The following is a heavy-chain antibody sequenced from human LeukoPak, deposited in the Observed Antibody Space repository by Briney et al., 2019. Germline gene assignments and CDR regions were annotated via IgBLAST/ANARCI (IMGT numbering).Heavy chain of an antibody. CDR3: ARDGITMRILEY. Sequence: GGSLRLSCAASGFTVSSNYMSWVRQAPGKGLEWVSVIYSGGSTYYADSVKGRFTISRDNSKNTLYLQMNSLRAEDTAVYYCARDGITMRILEYWGQGTLVTVSS. V-gene: IGHV3-53*01. CDR1: GFTVSSNY. D-gene: IGHD3-10*01. CDR2: IYSGGST. J-gene: IGHJ4*02.